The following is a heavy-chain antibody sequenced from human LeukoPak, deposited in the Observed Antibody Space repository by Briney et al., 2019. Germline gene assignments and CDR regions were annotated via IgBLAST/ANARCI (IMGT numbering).Heavy chain of an antibody. Sequence: GGSLRLSXAASGFTFSSYEMNWVCQAPGKGLEWVSYISSSGSTIYYADSVKGRFTISRDNAKNSLYLQMNSLRAEDTAVYYCARFHYDILTGYGDFDYWGQGTLVTVSS. CDR3: ARFHYDILTGYGDFDY. V-gene: IGHV3-48*03. J-gene: IGHJ4*02. CDR2: ISSSGSTI. CDR1: GFTFSSYE. D-gene: IGHD3-9*01.